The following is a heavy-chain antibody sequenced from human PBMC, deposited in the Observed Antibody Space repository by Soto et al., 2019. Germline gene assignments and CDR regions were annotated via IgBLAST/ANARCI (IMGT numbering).Heavy chain of an antibody. V-gene: IGHV4-59*01. CDR3: ARTPLVQGVIWFDP. CDR2: VTDGGST. J-gene: IGHJ5*02. Sequence: PSETLSLTCLVSGGSISNYYWSWLRQSPGRGLDWIGYVTDGGSTNYNPSLMSRVTILLDVSKNHFSMRLTSVTAADTAVYYCARTPLVQGVIWFDPWGQGILVTVSS. D-gene: IGHD3-10*01. CDR1: GGSISNYY.